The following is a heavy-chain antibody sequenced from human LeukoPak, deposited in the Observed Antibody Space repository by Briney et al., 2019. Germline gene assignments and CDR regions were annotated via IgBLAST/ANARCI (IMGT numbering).Heavy chain of an antibody. CDR2: INAGNGNT. CDR3: ARSRDLAHGDSRAGWFDP. Sequence: ASVKVSCKASGYTFTSYAMHWVRQAPGQRLEWMGWINAGNGNTKYSQEFQGRVTITRDTSASTAYMELRSLRSDDTAVYYCARSRDLAHGDSRAGWFDPWGQGTLVTVSS. CDR1: GYTFTSYA. D-gene: IGHD4-17*01. V-gene: IGHV1-3*01. J-gene: IGHJ5*02.